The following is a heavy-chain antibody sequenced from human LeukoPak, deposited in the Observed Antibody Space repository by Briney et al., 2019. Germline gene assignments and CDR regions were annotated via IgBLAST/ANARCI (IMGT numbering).Heavy chain of an antibody. V-gene: IGHV4-30-2*01. J-gene: IGHJ5*02. Sequence: SETLSLTCAVSGGSISSGGYSWSWIRQPPGKGLEWIGYIYHSGSTYYNPSLKSRVTISVDRSKNQFSLKLSSVTAADTAVYYCASQAAAGTPGRFDPWGQGTLVTVSS. CDR1: GGSISSGGYS. CDR2: IYHSGST. CDR3: ASQAAAGTPGRFDP. D-gene: IGHD6-13*01.